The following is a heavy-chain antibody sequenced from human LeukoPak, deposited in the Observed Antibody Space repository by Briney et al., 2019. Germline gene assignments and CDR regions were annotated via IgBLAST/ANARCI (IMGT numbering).Heavy chain of an antibody. D-gene: IGHD1-14*01. Sequence: GGSLRLSCAASGFTFSSYCMSWVRQAPGKGLEWVANIKQDGSEKYYVDSVKGRFTISRDNAKNSLYLQMNSLRAEDTAVYYCRPEIPADYGVAVSGEGATVSVSS. CDR2: IKQDGSEK. V-gene: IGHV3-7*01. CDR3: RPEIPADYGVAV. J-gene: IGHJ6*04. CDR1: GFTFSSYC.